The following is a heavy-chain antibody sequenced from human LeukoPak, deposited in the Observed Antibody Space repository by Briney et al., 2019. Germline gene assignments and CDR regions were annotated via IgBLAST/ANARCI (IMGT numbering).Heavy chain of an antibody. CDR3: ARDGCGGSCFHYYYYYMDV. CDR2: INHSGST. V-gene: IGHV4-34*01. Sequence: SETLSLTCAVYGGSFSGYHWSWIRQPPGKGLEWIGEINHSGSTNYNPSLKSRVTISVDTSKNQFSLKLSSVTAADTAVYYCARDGCGGSCFHYYYYYMDVWGKGTTVTISS. J-gene: IGHJ6*03. D-gene: IGHD2-15*01. CDR1: GGSFSGYH.